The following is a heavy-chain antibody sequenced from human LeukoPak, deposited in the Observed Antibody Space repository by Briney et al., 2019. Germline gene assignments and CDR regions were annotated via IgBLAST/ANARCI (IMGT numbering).Heavy chain of an antibody. CDR3: ARNSPAQYAFDI. D-gene: IGHD2-2*01. CDR1: GGSISSYY. Sequence: SETLSLTCTVSGGSISSYYWSWIRQPPGKGLEWIGYIYYSGSTNYNPSLKSRVTISVDTSKNQFSLKLSSVTAADTAVYYCARNSPAQYAFDIWGQGTMVTVSS. V-gene: IGHV4-59*12. J-gene: IGHJ3*02. CDR2: IYYSGST.